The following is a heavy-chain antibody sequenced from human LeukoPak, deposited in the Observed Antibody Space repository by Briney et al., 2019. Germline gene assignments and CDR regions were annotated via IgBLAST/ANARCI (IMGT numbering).Heavy chain of an antibody. D-gene: IGHD1-1*01. CDR2: ISGDGGST. V-gene: IGHV3-43*02. CDR1: GFTFDDYA. J-gene: IGHJ2*01. Sequence: GGSLRLSCAASGFTFDDYAMHWVRQAPGKGLEWVSLISGDGGSTYYADSVKGRFTISRDNSKNSLYLQMNSLRTEDTALYYCAKAVGPWGTSAIGYFDLWGRGTLVTASS. CDR3: AKAVGPWGTSAIGYFDL.